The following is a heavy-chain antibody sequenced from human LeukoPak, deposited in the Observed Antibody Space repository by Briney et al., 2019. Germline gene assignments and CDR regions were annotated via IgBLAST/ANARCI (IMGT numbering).Heavy chain of an antibody. Sequence: GGSLRLSCAASGFTFSSYEMNWVRQAPGKGLEWVSYISSSGSTIYYADSVTGRFTISRDNAKNSVYLQMNSLRAEDTAVYYCARVYRSSSGPTLDHWGRGTLVTVSS. CDR1: GFTFSSYE. CDR3: ARVYRSSSGPTLDH. D-gene: IGHD6-6*01. CDR2: ISSSGSTI. J-gene: IGHJ4*02. V-gene: IGHV3-48*03.